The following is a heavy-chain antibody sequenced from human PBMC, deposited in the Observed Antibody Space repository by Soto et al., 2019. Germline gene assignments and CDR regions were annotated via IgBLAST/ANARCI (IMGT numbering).Heavy chain of an antibody. CDR2: INPNSGGT. D-gene: IGHD3-3*01. Sequence: TSTYHYINWVRQAPGQGLEWMGWINPNSGGTNYAQKFQGWVPMTRDTSISTAYMELSRLRSDDTAVYYCARALTPFYYDFWSYPNANDAIHVWG. CDR1: TSTYHY. J-gene: IGHJ3*01. CDR3: ARALTPFYYDFWSYPNANDAIHV. V-gene: IGHV1-2*04.